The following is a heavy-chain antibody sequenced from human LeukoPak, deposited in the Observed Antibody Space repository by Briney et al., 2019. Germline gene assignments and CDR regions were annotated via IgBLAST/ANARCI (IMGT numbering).Heavy chain of an antibody. J-gene: IGHJ4*02. CDR3: ARLSTVDFWSPFDY. V-gene: IGHV3-7*05. D-gene: IGHD3-3*01. CDR1: GFTFRNYW. CDR2: IREDGSQK. Sequence: PGGSLRLSCAASGFTFRNYWLSWVRQAPGKGLEWVGNIREDGSQKNYVDSVKGRVTISRDDDKTSLYLQMNSLRAEDSALYYCARLSTVDFWSPFDYWGQGTLVTVSS.